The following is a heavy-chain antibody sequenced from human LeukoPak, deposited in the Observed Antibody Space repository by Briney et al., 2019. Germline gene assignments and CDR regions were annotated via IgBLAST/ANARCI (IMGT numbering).Heavy chain of an antibody. CDR1: EFTVSRND. D-gene: IGHD5-24*01. Sequence: PGGSLRLSCTASEFTVSRNDMLWVRQAPGKGLEWVSLIFSNGDTHYADSVKGRFTISRDTSKNTVSLQMNSLRVEDTAMYYCTRDQMNYWGQGTLVTVSS. CDR2: IFSNGDT. J-gene: IGHJ4*02. V-gene: IGHV3-53*01. CDR3: TRDQMNY.